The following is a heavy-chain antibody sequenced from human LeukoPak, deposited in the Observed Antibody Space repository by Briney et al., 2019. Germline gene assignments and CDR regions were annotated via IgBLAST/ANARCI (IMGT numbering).Heavy chain of an antibody. Sequence: SETLSLTCTVSGGSISSYYWSWIRQPPGKGLEWIGYIYYSGSTNYNPYLKSRVTISVDTSKNQFSLQLNSVTPEDTAVYYCARDTGVRPRVAHFDYWGQGTLVTVSS. CDR1: GGSISSYY. CDR3: ARDTGVRPRVAHFDY. CDR2: IYYSGST. V-gene: IGHV4-59*12. D-gene: IGHD1-14*01. J-gene: IGHJ4*02.